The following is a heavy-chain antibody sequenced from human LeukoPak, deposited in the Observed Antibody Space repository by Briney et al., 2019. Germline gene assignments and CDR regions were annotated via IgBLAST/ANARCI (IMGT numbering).Heavy chain of an antibody. J-gene: IGHJ4*02. CDR2: INHRGST. D-gene: IGHD3-3*01. V-gene: IGHV4-34*01. CDR3: ARVYFWSGYLDSSDY. Sequence: HWETPSLTCAVYGGSFSGYYWSWIGRPPGKGLEWIGGINHRGSTNYNQSLTSQVTISVDTSSNHFSLKRSSVTAADTAVYYCARVYFWSGYLDSSDYWGQGTLGTAS. CDR1: GGSFSGYY.